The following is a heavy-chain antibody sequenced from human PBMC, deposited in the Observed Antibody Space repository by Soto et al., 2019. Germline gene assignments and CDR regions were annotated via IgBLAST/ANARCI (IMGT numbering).Heavy chain of an antibody. J-gene: IGHJ4*02. CDR3: AKSFALVTGSSLYVFAN. D-gene: IGHD6-13*01. Sequence: EVQLLESGGGLVQPGGSLRLSCAASGFTFTSYAMNWVRQAPGKGLEWVSVISGSGDTTYYADSVKGRSTISRDNSKNALYLPRNGLRAECPAVCYCAKSFALVTGSSLYVFANWGQGTLVTVSS. CDR2: ISGSGDTT. V-gene: IGHV3-23*01. CDR1: GFTFTSYA.